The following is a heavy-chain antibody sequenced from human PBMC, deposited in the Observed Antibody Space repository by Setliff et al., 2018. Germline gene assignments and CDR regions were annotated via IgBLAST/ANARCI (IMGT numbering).Heavy chain of an antibody. D-gene: IGHD1-26*01. CDR1: GFTFSSRW. CDR3: ARESIGRGHWFDP. Sequence: GSLRLSCVVSGFTFSSRWMGWVRQAPGKGLEWVANIKQDGSEEYYVDSVKGRFTISRDNAKNSLYLQMNSLRAEDTAVYYCARESIGRGHWFDPWGQGTLVTVSS. CDR2: IKQDGSEE. J-gene: IGHJ5*02. V-gene: IGHV3-7*03.